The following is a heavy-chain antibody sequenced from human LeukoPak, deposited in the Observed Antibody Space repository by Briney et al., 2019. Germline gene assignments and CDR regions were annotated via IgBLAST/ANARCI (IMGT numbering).Heavy chain of an antibody. Sequence: GGSLRLSCAASGFTFSSYDMHWVRQATGKGLEWVSAIGTAGDTYYPGSVKGRFTISRENAKNSLYLQMNSLRAGDTAVYYCARALPWEQGLDYWGQGTLVTVSS. CDR1: GFTFSSYD. CDR2: IGTAGDT. J-gene: IGHJ4*02. D-gene: IGHD1-26*01. CDR3: ARALPWEQGLDY. V-gene: IGHV3-13*01.